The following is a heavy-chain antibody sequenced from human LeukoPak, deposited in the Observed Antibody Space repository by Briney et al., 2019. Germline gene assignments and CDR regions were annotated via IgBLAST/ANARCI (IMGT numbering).Heavy chain of an antibody. CDR2: ISYDGSNK. D-gene: IGHD5-18*01. J-gene: IGHJ6*02. V-gene: IGHV3-30*18. CDR3: AKDRIQLWLGNGMDV. CDR1: GFTFSSYG. Sequence: GRSLRLSCAASGFTFSSYGMHWVRQAPGKGLEWVAVISYDGSNKYYADSVKGRFTISRDNSKNTLYLQMNSLRAEDTAVYYCAKDRIQLWLGNGMDVWGQGTTVTVSS.